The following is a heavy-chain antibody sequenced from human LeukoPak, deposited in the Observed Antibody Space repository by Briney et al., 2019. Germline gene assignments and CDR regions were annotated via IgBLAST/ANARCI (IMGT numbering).Heavy chain of an antibody. CDR1: GLSFSNYP. CDR3: ASPPGRPNGD. D-gene: IGHD7-27*01. Sequence: GGSLRLSCAASGLSFSNYPMQWVRQAPGKGLEWVATISYDGSSRYSAGSVKGRFTISRDNSKNTLSLQMNSLRAEDTAMYYCASPPGRPNGDWGQGTLVTVSS. V-gene: IGHV3-30*04. J-gene: IGHJ4*02. CDR2: ISYDGSSR.